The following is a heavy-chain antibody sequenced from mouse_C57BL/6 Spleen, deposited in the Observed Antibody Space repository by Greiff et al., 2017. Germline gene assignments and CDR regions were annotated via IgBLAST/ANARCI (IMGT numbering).Heavy chain of an antibody. D-gene: IGHD2-3*01. V-gene: IGHV1-55*01. J-gene: IGHJ1*03. CDR3: ARRNDGYPYWYFDV. CDR2: IYPGSGST. Sequence: VQLQQPGAELVKPGASVKMSCKASGYTFTSYWITWVKQRPGQGLEWIGDIYPGSGSTNYNEKFKSKATLTVDTSSSTAYMQLSSLTSEDSAVYYCARRNDGYPYWYFDVWGTGTTVTVSS. CDR1: GYTFTSYW.